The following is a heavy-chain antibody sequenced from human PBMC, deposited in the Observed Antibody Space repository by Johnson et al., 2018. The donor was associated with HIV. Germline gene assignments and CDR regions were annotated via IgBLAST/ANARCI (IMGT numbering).Heavy chain of an antibody. CDR3: AREGEPDGFDI. Sequence: QVQLVESGGGVVQPGRSLRLSCAASGFTFSSYAMHWVRQAPGKGLEWVAVISYDGSNKYYADSVKGRFTISRDNSKNTLYLQMNSLRADDTAVYYCAREGEPDGFDIWGQGTMVTVSS. J-gene: IGHJ3*02. CDR2: ISYDGSNK. D-gene: IGHD3-16*01. V-gene: IGHV3-30-3*01. CDR1: GFTFSSYA.